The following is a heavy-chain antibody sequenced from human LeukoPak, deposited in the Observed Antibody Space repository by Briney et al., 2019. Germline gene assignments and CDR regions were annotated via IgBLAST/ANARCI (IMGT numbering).Heavy chain of an antibody. CDR1: GGSISSYY. CDR2: IYYSGST. J-gene: IGHJ4*02. CDR3: AGGPRKYFDY. D-gene: IGHD3-16*01. Sequence: SETLSLTCTVSGGSISSYYWSWIRQPPGKGLEWIGYIYYSGSTNYNPSLKSRVTISVDTSKNQFSLKLSSVTAADTAVYYCAGGPRKYFDYWGQGTLVTVSS. V-gene: IGHV4-59*01.